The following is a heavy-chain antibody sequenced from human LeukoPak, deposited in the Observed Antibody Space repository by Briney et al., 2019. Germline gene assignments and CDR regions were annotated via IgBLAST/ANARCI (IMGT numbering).Heavy chain of an antibody. D-gene: IGHD6-13*01. CDR1: GGSISSYY. CDR3: VRHVGSSSWYPFDY. Sequence: SETLSLTCTVSGGSISSYYWSWIRQPPGKGLEWIGYINTSGSTNYNPSLKSRVTISVDTSKNQFSLKLSSVTAADTAVYYCVRHVGSSSWYPFDYWGQGTLVTVSS. J-gene: IGHJ4*02. V-gene: IGHV4-4*09. CDR2: INTSGST.